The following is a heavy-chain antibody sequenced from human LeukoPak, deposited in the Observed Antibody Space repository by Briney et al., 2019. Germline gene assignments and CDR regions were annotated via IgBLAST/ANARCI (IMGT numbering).Heavy chain of an antibody. CDR1: GFTFHDYA. CDR2: ITWNSGSV. D-gene: IGHD3/OR15-3a*01. J-gene: IGHJ3*02. V-gene: IGHV3-9*03. CDR3: AKGLGVASLIVDALDM. Sequence: PGGSLRLSCAASGFTFHDYAMHWVRQVPGRGLEWVSGITWNSGSVLYADSVRGRFTISRDNAKNSLYLQMNSLRPEDMAFYYCAKGLGVASLIVDALDMWGQGTMVTV.